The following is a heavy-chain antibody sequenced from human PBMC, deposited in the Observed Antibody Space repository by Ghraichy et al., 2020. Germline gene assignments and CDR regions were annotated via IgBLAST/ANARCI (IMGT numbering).Heavy chain of an antibody. J-gene: IGHJ3*02. D-gene: IGHD5-24*01. V-gene: IGHV4-39*07. CDR2: IYYSGST. Sequence: TLSLTCTVSGGSISSSSYYWGWIHQPPGKGLEWIGSIYYSGSTYYNPSLKSRVTISVDTSKNQFSLKLSSVTAADTAVYYCARDREMATITRAFDIWGQGTMVTVSS. CDR1: GGSISSSSYY. CDR3: ARDREMATITRAFDI.